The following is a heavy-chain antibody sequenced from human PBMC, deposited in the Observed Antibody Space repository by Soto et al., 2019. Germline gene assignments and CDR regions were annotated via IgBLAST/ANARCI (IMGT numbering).Heavy chain of an antibody. CDR1: GESFRGYY. Sequence: SATLSLTCALYGESFRGYYWSWIRQPPGKGLEWIGEINHSGSSNYNPSLKSRVTISVDTSKNQFSLKLSSVTAADTAVYYCARRGSSSWYSGFDYWGQGNLVTVSS. CDR2: INHSGSS. CDR3: ARRGSSSWYSGFDY. D-gene: IGHD6-13*01. V-gene: IGHV4-34*01. J-gene: IGHJ4*02.